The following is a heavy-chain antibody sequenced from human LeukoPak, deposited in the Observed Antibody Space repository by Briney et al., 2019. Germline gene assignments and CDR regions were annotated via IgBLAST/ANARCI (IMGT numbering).Heavy chain of an antibody. CDR1: GGSISSGGYY. J-gene: IGHJ4*02. V-gene: IGHV4-61*08. CDR3: ARWSSSSLDY. D-gene: IGHD6-6*01. Sequence: SETLSLTCTVSGGSISSGGYYWSWIRQHPGKGLEWIGYIYYSGSTNYNPSLKSRVTISVDTSKNQFSLKLSSVTAADTAVYYCARWSSSSLDYWGQGTLVTVSS. CDR2: IYYSGST.